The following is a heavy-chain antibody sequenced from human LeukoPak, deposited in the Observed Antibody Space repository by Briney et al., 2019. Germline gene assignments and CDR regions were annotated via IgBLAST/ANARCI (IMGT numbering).Heavy chain of an antibody. D-gene: IGHD6-19*01. J-gene: IGHJ4*02. CDR2: ISGGGTST. CDR1: GFTFSSYA. Sequence: PGGSLRLSCAASGFTFSSYAMSWVRQAPGKGLECVSVISGGGTSTYYADSVKGRFTISKDNSRNTLYLQMNSLRAEDTAVYYCAKTFIAVANPIDYWGQGTLVTVSS. CDR3: AKTFIAVANPIDY. V-gene: IGHV3-23*01.